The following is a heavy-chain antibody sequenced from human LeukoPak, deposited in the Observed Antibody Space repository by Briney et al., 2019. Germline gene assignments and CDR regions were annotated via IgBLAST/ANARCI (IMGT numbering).Heavy chain of an antibody. J-gene: IGHJ4*02. Sequence: ALVKVSCKASGYTFTGYYMHWVRQAPGQGLEWMGWINPNSGGTNYAQKFQGRVTMTRDTSISTACMELSRLRSDDTAVYYCASSVWSSWNYFDYWGQGTLVTVSS. CDR3: ASSVWSSWNYFDY. D-gene: IGHD3-10*01. V-gene: IGHV1-2*02. CDR1: GYTFTGYY. CDR2: INPNSGGT.